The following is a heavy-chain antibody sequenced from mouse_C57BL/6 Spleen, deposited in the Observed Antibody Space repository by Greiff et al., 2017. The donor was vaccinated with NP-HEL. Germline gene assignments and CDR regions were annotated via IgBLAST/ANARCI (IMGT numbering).Heavy chain of an antibody. J-gene: IGHJ3*01. CDR2: IRNKANGYTT. V-gene: IGHV7-3*01. CDR1: GFTFTDYY. Sequence: VKLVESGGGLVQPGGSLSLSCAASGFTFTDYYMSWVRQPPGKALEWLGFIRNKANGYTTEYSASVKGRFTISRDNSQSILYLQMNALRAEDSATYYCARSYDYDGAWFAYWGQGTLVTVSA. CDR3: ARSYDYDGAWFAY. D-gene: IGHD2-4*01.